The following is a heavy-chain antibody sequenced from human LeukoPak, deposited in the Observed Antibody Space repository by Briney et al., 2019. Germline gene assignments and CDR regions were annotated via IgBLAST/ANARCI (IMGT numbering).Heavy chain of an antibody. J-gene: IGHJ2*01. V-gene: IGHV1-8*01. D-gene: IGHD2-15*01. CDR3: ARDRSGAYLHWYFDL. CDR2: MNPNSGNT. CDR1: GYTFTSYD. Sequence: ASVKVSCKASGYTFTSYDINWVRQATGQGLEWMGWMNPNSGNTGYAQKFQGRVTMTRNTSISTAYMELSSLRSEDTAVYYCARDRSGAYLHWYFDLWGRGTLVTVSS.